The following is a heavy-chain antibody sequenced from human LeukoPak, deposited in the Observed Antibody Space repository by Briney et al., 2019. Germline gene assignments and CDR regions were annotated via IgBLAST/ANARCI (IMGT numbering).Heavy chain of an antibody. CDR1: GFTFSSYS. Sequence: PGGSLRLSCAASGFTFSSYSMNWVRQAPGKGLEWVSAISGSGGSTYYADSVKGRFTISRDNSKNTLYLQMNSLRAEDTAVYYCAKDYDILTGYSFDYWGQGTLVTVSS. CDR2: ISGSGGST. D-gene: IGHD3-9*01. CDR3: AKDYDILTGYSFDY. V-gene: IGHV3-23*01. J-gene: IGHJ4*02.